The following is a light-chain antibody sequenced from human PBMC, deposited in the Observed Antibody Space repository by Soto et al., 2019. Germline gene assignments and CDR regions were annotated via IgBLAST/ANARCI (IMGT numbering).Light chain of an antibody. CDR2: EVN. V-gene: IGLV2-8*01. CDR1: SSDVGGYNY. Sequence: QSVLTQPPSASGSPGQSVAISCTGTSSDVGGYNYVSWYQQHPGKAPKLMIYEVNKRPSGVPDRFSCSKSGNTASLTVSGLQADDEADYYCSSYAGSSNVFGTGTKLTVL. CDR3: SSYAGSSNV. J-gene: IGLJ1*01.